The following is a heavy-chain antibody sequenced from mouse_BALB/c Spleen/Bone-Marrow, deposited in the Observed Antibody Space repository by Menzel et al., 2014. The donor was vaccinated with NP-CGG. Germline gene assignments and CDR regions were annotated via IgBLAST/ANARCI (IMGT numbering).Heavy chain of an antibody. CDR2: ISSGGSYT. V-gene: IGHV5-9*02. J-gene: IGHJ2*01. Sequence: EVKLMESGGGLVKPGGSPKLSCAASGFAFSSYDMSWVRQTPEKRLEWVATISSGGSYTYYPDSVKGRFTISRDNARNTLYLQMSSLRSEDTALYYCARPLTGAYFDYWGQGTTLTVSS. D-gene: IGHD4-1*01. CDR1: GFAFSSYD. CDR3: ARPLTGAYFDY.